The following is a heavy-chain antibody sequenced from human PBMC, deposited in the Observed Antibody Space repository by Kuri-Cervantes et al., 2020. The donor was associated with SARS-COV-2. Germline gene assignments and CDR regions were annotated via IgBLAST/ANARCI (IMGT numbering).Heavy chain of an antibody. V-gene: IGHV3-30*04. CDR2: ISYDGSNK. CDR1: GFTFSSYA. D-gene: IGHD7-27*01. J-gene: IGHJ3*02. Sequence: EGSLRLSCAASGFTFSSYAMHWVRQAPGKGLEWVAVISYDGSNKYYADSVKGRFTISRDNSKNTLYLQMNSLRAEDTAVYYCARDGDDPTGERAFDIWGQGTMVTVSS. CDR3: ARDGDDPTGERAFDI.